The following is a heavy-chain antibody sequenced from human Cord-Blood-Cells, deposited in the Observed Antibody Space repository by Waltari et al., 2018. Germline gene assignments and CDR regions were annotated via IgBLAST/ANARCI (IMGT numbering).Heavy chain of an antibody. V-gene: IGHV3-48*02. CDR3: ASQHRAHSGSYYFDY. D-gene: IGHD1-26*01. CDR1: GFTFSSYS. Sequence: EVQLVESGGGLVQPGGSLRLSCAASGFTFSSYSMNCVRQAPGKGLEWVSYISSSSSTIYYADSVKGRFTISRDNAKNSLYLQMNSLRDEDTAVYYCASQHRAHSGSYYFDYWGQGTLVTVSS. CDR2: ISSSSSTI. J-gene: IGHJ4*02.